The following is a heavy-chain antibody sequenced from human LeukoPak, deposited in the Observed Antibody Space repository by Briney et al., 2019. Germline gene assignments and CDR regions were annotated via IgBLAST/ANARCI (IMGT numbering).Heavy chain of an antibody. D-gene: IGHD2-2*02. Sequence: GRPLRLSCAASGFTFDDYAMHWVRQAPGKGLEWVSGVSWNSGSIGYADSVKGRFTISRDNAKNSLYLQMNSLRAEDMALYYCAKASGYCSSTSCYTGFDYWGQGTLVTVSS. CDR3: AKASGYCSSTSCYTGFDY. J-gene: IGHJ4*02. CDR1: GFTFDDYA. V-gene: IGHV3-9*03. CDR2: VSWNSGSI.